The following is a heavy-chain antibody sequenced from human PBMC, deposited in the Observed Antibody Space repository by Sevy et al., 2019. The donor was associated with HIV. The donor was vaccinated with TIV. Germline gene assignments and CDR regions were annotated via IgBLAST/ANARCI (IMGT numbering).Heavy chain of an antibody. CDR1: GFTFSSYG. CDR3: ANAPPGGTTYDYYFDMDV. D-gene: IGHD2-15*01. CDR2: IRYDGSNK. J-gene: IGHJ6*03. V-gene: IGHV3-30*02. Sequence: GGSLRLSCAASGFTFSSYGMHWVRQAPGKGLEWVAFIRYDGSNKYYEDSVKGRFTISRDNSKNTLYLQMNSLRAEETAEYYWANAPPGGTTYDYYFDMDVWGKGTTVTVSS.